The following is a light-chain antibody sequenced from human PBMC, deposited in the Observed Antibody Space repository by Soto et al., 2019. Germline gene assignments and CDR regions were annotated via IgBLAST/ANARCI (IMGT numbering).Light chain of an antibody. CDR2: DVN. CDR1: SSDIGGYNY. CDR3: SRYTRTATYV. J-gene: IGLJ1*01. V-gene: IGLV2-14*03. Sequence: QSVLTQPASVSGSPGQSITISCTGTSSDIGGYNYVSWYQQHPGKAPKLMIYDVNNRLSGVSSRFSGSKSGNTASLTISGLQAEDEADYYCSRYTRTATYVFSTEPKVT.